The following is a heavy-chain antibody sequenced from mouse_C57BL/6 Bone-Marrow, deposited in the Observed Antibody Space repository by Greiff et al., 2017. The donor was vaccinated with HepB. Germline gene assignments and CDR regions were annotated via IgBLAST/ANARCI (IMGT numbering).Heavy chain of an antibody. D-gene: IGHD2-4*01. CDR3: YYDYAHWYFDV. Sequence: EVQLQQSGPVLVKPGASVKMSCKASGYTFTDYYMNWVKQSHGKSLEWIGVINPYNGGTSYNQKFKGKATLTVDKSSSTAYMELNSLTSEDSAVYYCYYDYAHWYFDVGGTGPTVPFPS. V-gene: IGHV1-19*01. CDR2: INPYNGGT. CDR1: GYTFTDYY. J-gene: IGHJ1*03.